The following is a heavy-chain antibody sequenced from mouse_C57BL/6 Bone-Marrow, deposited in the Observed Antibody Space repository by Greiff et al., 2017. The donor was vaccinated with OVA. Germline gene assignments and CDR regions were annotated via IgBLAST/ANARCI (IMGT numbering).Heavy chain of an antibody. J-gene: IGHJ2*01. CDR3: ALIFGGSNYCYFDY. Sequence: VQLQQSGPVLVKPGASVKMSCKASGYTFTDYYMNWVKQSHGKSLEWIGVINPYNGGTSYNQKFKGKATLTVDKSSSTAYMELNSLTSEDSAVYYCALIFGGSNYCYFDYWGQGTTLTVSS. D-gene: IGHD2-5*01. V-gene: IGHV1-19*01. CDR2: INPYNGGT. CDR1: GYTFTDYY.